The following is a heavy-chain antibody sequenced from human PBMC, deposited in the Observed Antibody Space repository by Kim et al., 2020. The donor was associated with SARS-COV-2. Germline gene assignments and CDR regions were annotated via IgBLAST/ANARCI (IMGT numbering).Heavy chain of an antibody. D-gene: IGHD3-9*01. J-gene: IGHJ5*02. V-gene: IGHV3-21*01. Sequence: GGSLRLSCAASGFTFSSYSMNWVRQAPGKGLEWVSSISSSSSYIYYADSVKGRFTISRDNAKNSLYLQMNSLRAEDTAVYYCARAPRLRYFDWPSNWFDPWGQGTLVTVSS. CDR1: GFTFSSYS. CDR3: ARAPRLRYFDWPSNWFDP. CDR2: ISSSSSYI.